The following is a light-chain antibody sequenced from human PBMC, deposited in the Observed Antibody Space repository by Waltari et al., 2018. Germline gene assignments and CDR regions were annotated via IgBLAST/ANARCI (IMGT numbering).Light chain of an antibody. Sequence: EIVLTPSPGTLSLSPGGTATPSCRASQSVGWTLAWYQQKSGQAPRLLIHVASIRATGVPDRFSGSGSGTEFSITISILEPEDFAVYYCQHYGRLPVTFGQGTKVEIK. J-gene: IGKJ1*01. V-gene: IGKV3-20*01. CDR3: QHYGRLPVT. CDR1: QSVGWT. CDR2: VAS.